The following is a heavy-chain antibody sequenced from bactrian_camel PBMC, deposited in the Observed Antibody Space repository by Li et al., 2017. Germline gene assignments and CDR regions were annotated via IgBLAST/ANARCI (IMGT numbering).Heavy chain of an antibody. J-gene: IGHJ4*01. D-gene: IGHD5*01. Sequence: HVQLVESGGGSVEIGGSLILSCGVSTFTSHMGWYRQRPGADCDLVSKMSVDGSTSYADSVKGRFTISRDNSKNAVYLEMTNLKPEDTARYYCAATGMMMTIRGCLTQGTQVTVS. CDR2: MSVDGST. V-gene: IGHV3S53*01. CDR1: TFTSH.